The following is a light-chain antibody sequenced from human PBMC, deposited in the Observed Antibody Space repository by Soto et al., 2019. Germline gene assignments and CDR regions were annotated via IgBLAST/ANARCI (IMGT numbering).Light chain of an antibody. CDR2: AAS. CDR1: QSISSY. Sequence: DIQMTQSPSSLPASVGDRVTITCRASQSISSYLNWYQQKPGKAPKLLIYAASTLQSGVPSRFSGSGSGTDFALTISSLQPEDFAMYYCHQRNQFGQGTRLEIK. CDR3: HQRNQ. J-gene: IGKJ5*01. V-gene: IGKV1-39*01.